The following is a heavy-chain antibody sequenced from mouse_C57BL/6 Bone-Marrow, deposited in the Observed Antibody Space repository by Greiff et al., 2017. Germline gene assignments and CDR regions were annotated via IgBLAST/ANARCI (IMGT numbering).Heavy chain of an antibody. V-gene: IGHV1-42*01. CDR3: ARDLLYYYGSSYFDY. Sequence: EVKLQESGPELVKPGASVKISCKASGYSFTGYYMNWVKQSPEKSLEWIGEINPSTGGTTYNQKFKAKATLTVDKSSSTAYMQLKSLTSEYSAVYYCARDLLYYYGSSYFDYWGQGTTLTVSS. CDR1: GYSFTGYY. D-gene: IGHD1-1*01. J-gene: IGHJ2*01. CDR2: INPSTGGT.